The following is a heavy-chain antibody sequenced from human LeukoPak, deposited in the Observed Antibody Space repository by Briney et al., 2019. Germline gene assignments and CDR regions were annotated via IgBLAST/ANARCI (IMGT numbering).Heavy chain of an antibody. V-gene: IGHV3-53*01. J-gene: IGHJ5*02. D-gene: IGHD6-13*01. Sequence: GGSLGLSCAASGFTVRSNYMSWVRQAPGKGLEGGSVIYSGGSTYYADSVKGRFTISRDNSKNTLYLQMNSLRAEDTAVYYCARGTLGRSSWSSFDPWGQGTLVTVSS. CDR2: IYSGGST. CDR1: GFTVRSNY. CDR3: ARGTLGRSSWSSFDP.